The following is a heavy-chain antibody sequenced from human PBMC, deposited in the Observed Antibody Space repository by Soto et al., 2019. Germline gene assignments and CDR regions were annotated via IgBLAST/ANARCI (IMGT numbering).Heavy chain of an antibody. CDR2: IFSNDEK. J-gene: IGHJ5*02. D-gene: IGHD3-22*01. Sequence: SGPTLVNPTETLTLTCTVSGFSLSNARMGVSWIRQPPGKALEWLAHIFSNDEKSYSTSLKSRLTISKDTSKSQMVLTMTNMDPVDTATYYCARIKANYYDSSGFHGFDPWGQGTLVTVSS. CDR1: GFSLSNARMG. V-gene: IGHV2-26*01. CDR3: ARIKANYYDSSGFHGFDP.